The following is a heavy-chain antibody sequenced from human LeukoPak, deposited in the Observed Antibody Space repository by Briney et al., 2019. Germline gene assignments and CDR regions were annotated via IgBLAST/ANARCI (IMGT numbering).Heavy chain of an antibody. J-gene: IGHJ4*02. Sequence: SVKVSCKASGYTFTGYYMHWVRQAPGQGLEWMGWINPNSGGTNYAQKFQGRVTMTRDTSISTAYMELSRLRSDDTAVYYCARVYDSSGYSHLPPVYWGQGTLVTVSS. D-gene: IGHD3-22*01. CDR1: GYTFTGYY. CDR3: ARVYDSSGYSHLPPVY. V-gene: IGHV1-2*02. CDR2: INPNSGGT.